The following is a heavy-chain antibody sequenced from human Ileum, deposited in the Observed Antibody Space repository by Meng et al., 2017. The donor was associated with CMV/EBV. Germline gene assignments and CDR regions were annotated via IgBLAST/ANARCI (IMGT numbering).Heavy chain of an antibody. D-gene: IGHD2-2*01. Sequence: ASVKVSCKASGYSFTGSYIHWVRQAPGQGLEWMGWIYPNSGGTNYAQQFQGRVTMTRDTSISTAYMELSRLRSDDTAIYYCARVVVVPSDYYTMDVWGQGTAVTVSS. CDR3: ARVVVVPSDYYTMDV. J-gene: IGHJ6*02. V-gene: IGHV1-2*02. CDR2: IYPNSGGT. CDR1: GYSFTGSY.